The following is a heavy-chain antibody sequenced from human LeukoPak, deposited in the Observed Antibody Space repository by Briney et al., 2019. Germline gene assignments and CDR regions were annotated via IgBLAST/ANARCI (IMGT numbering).Heavy chain of an antibody. Sequence: GGSLRLSCAASGFTFSSYAMSWVRQAPGKGLEWVSAISGSGGSTYYADSVKGRFTISRDNSKNTLYLQMNSLRAEDAAVYYCAKRRYGYCSGGSCCDSFDSWGQGTLVTVSS. V-gene: IGHV3-23*01. J-gene: IGHJ4*02. CDR3: AKRRYGYCSGGSCCDSFDS. CDR1: GFTFSSYA. CDR2: ISGSGGST. D-gene: IGHD2-15*01.